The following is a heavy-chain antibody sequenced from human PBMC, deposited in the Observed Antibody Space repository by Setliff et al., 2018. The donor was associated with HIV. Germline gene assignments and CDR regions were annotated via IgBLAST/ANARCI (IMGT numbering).Heavy chain of an antibody. CDR1: GGSISNYY. CDR3: ARDSFTVDYFMDV. Sequence: SETLSLTCSVSGGSISNYYWSWIRQPPGEGLEWIGYISYSGSTTYNPSLKSRVTISLDMSKNQFSLKVNSVTAADTAVYFCARDSFTVDYFMDVWGKGTPVTVSS. V-gene: IGHV4-59*01. CDR2: ISYSGST. J-gene: IGHJ6*03. D-gene: IGHD3-10*01.